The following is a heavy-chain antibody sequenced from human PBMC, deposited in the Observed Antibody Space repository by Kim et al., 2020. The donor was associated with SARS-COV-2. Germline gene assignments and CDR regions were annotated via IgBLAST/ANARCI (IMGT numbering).Heavy chain of an antibody. CDR3: ARGRITSAGNRWYLDL. CDR2: INHNGNT. Sequence: SETLSLTCGVYGGSFSGYYWSWIRQPPGKGLEWIGEINHNGNTNYDLSLKSRVTISLDTSKNQFSLKLNSVTAADTALYYCARGRITSAGNRWYLDLWGRGTLVTVSS. V-gene: IGHV4-34*01. J-gene: IGHJ2*01. CDR1: GGSFSGYY. D-gene: IGHD6-13*01.